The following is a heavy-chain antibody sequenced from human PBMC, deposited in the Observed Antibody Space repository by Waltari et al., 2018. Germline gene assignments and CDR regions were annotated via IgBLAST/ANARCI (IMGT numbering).Heavy chain of an antibody. V-gene: IGHV1-69-2*01. CDR3: ATSRGYYYYMDV. J-gene: IGHJ6*03. Sequence: EVQLVQSGAEVKKPGATVKISCKASGYTFTDYYMHWVQQTPGKGLEWMGRVDPEDGETVNAEKFQGRGTITADTSTDTAYMELSSLRSEDTAVYYCATSRGYYYYMDVWGKGTTVTVSS. CDR2: VDPEDGET. CDR1: GYTFTDYY. D-gene: IGHD3-10*01.